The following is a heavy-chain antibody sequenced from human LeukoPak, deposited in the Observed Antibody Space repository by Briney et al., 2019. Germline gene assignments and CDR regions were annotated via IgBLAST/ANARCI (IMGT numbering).Heavy chain of an antibody. J-gene: IGHJ4*02. CDR1: GYSFTSLY. V-gene: IGHV1-46*01. D-gene: IGHD2-8*01. CDR3: ARDGMVYAMQGAFDY. CDR2: INPSGGRT. Sequence: ASVKVSCKASGYSFTSLYMHWVRQAPGQGLEWMGIINPSGGRTSYAQKFQGRVTMTRDTSTSTVYMELSSLRSEDTAVYYCARDGMVYAMQGAFDYWGQGTLVTVSS.